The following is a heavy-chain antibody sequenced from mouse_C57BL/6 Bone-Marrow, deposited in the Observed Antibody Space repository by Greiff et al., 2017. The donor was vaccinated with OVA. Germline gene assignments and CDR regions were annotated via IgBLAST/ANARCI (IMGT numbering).Heavy chain of an antibody. J-gene: IGHJ2*01. V-gene: IGHV1-4*01. D-gene: IGHD2-5*01. CDR1: GYTFTSYT. Sequence: QAQLQQSGAELARPGASVKMSCKASGYTFTSYTMHWVKQRPGQGLEWIGYINPSSGYTKYNQKFKDKATLTADKSSSTAYMQLSSLTSEDSAVYYCARSADYSNYQYYFDDWGKGTTLTVSS. CDR2: INPSSGYT. CDR3: ARSADYSNYQYYFDD.